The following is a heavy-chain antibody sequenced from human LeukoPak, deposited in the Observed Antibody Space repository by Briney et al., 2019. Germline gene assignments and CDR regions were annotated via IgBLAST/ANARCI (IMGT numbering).Heavy chain of an antibody. V-gene: IGHV1-69*05. CDR1: GGTFSSYA. J-gene: IGHJ4*02. CDR3: ARARYSGYDGFY. Sequence: SVKISCKASGGTFSSYAISWARQAPGQGLEWMGGIIPIFGTANYAQKFQGRVTITTDESTSTAYMELSSLRSEDTAVYYCARARYSGYDGFYWGQGTLVTVSS. D-gene: IGHD5-12*01. CDR2: IIPIFGTA.